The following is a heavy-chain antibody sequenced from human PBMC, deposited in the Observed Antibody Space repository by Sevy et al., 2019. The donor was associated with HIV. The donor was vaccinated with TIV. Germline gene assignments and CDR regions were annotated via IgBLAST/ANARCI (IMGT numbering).Heavy chain of an antibody. CDR2: INTNTGNP. Sequence: ASVKVSCKASGYTFTSYAMNWVRQAPGQGLEWMGWINTNTGNPTYTQGFTGRFVFSLDTSVSTAYLQISSLKAEDTAVYYCARVIGRKGPSHYYYYYGMDVWGQGTTVTVSS. D-gene: IGHD3-16*01. V-gene: IGHV7-4-1*02. CDR1: GYTFTSYA. J-gene: IGHJ6*02. CDR3: ARVIGRKGPSHYYYYYGMDV.